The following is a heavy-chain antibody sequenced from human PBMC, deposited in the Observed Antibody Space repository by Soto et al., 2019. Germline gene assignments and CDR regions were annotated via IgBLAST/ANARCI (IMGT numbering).Heavy chain of an antibody. J-gene: IGHJ2*01. CDR2: ISASGGNI. V-gene: IGHV3-23*04. Sequence: EVQLVESGGGLARPGGSLRLSCVASEFIFSDYGMTWVRQAPGKGLEWVATISASGGNIEYRDSLKGRFTISRDNSKNTVYLQLNGLTADDTAFYHCAKVAGGLGYFDLWGRGILVTVSS. CDR3: AKVAGGLGYFDL. CDR1: EFIFSDYG. D-gene: IGHD1-26*01.